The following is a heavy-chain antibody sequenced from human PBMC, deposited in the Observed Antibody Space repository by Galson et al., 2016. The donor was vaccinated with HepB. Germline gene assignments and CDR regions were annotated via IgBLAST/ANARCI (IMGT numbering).Heavy chain of an antibody. J-gene: IGHJ1*01. V-gene: IGHV3-11*04. Sequence: SLRLSCATSGFTLGDFYMSWIRQTAWRGLQWVSFMSAAGSPTYHADAVKGRFTISRDNANNSLYLHMTSLTEEDTALYYCVKVGRGGLVVTAGGQGILVTVSS. D-gene: IGHD2-21*02. CDR1: GFTLGDFY. CDR3: VKVGRGGLVVTA. CDR2: MSAAGSPT.